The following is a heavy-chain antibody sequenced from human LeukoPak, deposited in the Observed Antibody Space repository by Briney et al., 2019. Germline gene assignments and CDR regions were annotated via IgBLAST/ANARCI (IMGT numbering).Heavy chain of an antibody. D-gene: IGHD3-16*01. V-gene: IGHV3-66*01. CDR3: ARDFLHLGG. CDR1: EFAFGSYS. J-gene: IGHJ3*01. CDR2: IHSDGST. Sequence: SGGSLRLSCVASEFAFGSYSMTWVRQAPGKGLEWVSVIHSDGSTYYAGSVKGRLTISRDNAKNTLYLQMNSLRAEDTAVYYCARDFLHLGGWGQGTMVTVSS.